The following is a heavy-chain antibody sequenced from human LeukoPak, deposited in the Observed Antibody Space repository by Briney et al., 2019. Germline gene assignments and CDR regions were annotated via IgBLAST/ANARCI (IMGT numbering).Heavy chain of an antibody. CDR2: IHYSGST. D-gene: IGHD4-17*01. V-gene: IGHV4-39*01. Sequence: PSETLSLTCTVSGGSIRSSSYYWGWIRQPPGKGLEWVGSIHYSGSTYYNPSLKSRVTISVDTSKNQFSLKVSSVTAADTAVYYRARQSQSYGDYAYWGQGTLVTVSS. J-gene: IGHJ4*02. CDR3: ARQSQSYGDYAY. CDR1: GGSIRSSSYY.